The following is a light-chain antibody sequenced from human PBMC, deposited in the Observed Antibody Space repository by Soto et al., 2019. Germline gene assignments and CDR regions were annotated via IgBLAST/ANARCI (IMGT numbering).Light chain of an antibody. J-gene: IGKJ1*01. CDR2: LGS. Sequence: DIVMTQSPLSLPVTPGEPASISCRSSQSLLHSNGYNYLDWYLQKPGQSPQLLIYLGSNRDSGVHDSCSGSGSCTDFTMKISRVEAEDVGVYYCMQALQTPWTFGQGTKVEIK. CDR1: QSLLHSNGYNY. CDR3: MQALQTPWT. V-gene: IGKV2-28*01.